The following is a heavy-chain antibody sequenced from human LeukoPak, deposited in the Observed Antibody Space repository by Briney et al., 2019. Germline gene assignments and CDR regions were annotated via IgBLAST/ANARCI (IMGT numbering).Heavy chain of an antibody. CDR3: ARAWAAAAPFDY. CDR2: IYHSGST. CDR1: GGSISSGGYS. V-gene: IGHV4-30-2*01. J-gene: IGHJ4*02. Sequence: SQTLSLTCAVSGGSISSGGYSWSWLRQPPGKGLEWIGYIYHSGSTYYNPSLKSRVTISVDRSKNQFSLKLSSVTAADTAVYYCARAWAAAAPFDYWGQGTLVTVSS. D-gene: IGHD6-13*01.